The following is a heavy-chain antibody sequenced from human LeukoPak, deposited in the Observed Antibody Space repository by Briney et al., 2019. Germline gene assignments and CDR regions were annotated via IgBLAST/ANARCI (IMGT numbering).Heavy chain of an antibody. J-gene: IGHJ4*02. V-gene: IGHV3-74*03. Sequence: GGSLRLSCEVSGFTFGDYWMHWVRQPPGQGLVWVSRIHGDGSDSTYGDSVKGRFTISRDNAMNTLFLQMNGLRPDDTAVYYCVRGSSYRSGWYNYFDSWGPGTRVTVSS. CDR1: GFTFGDYW. CDR3: VRGSSYRSGWYNYFDS. CDR2: IHGDGSDS. D-gene: IGHD6-19*01.